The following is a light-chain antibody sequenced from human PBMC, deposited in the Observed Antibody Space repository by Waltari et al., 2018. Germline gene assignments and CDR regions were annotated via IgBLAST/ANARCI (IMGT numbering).Light chain of an antibody. Sequence: EIVLPQSPGTLSLSPGARATLSCRSSQTIRGSLAWYQQKPGQAPRLLIYGASSRAAGIPDRFSGSGSGTDFSLTISRLEPEDFAVYYCQHYVRLPVTFGRGTKVEIK. CDR3: QHYVRLPVT. CDR1: QTIRGS. CDR2: GAS. V-gene: IGKV3-20*01. J-gene: IGKJ1*01.